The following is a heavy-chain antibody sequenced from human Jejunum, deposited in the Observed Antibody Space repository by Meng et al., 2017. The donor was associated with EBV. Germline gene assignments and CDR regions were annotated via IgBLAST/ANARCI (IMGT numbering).Heavy chain of an antibody. CDR2: INPNDGST. V-gene: IGHV1-46*01. D-gene: IGHD2-2*01. CDR1: GYTFTGHW. J-gene: IGHJ5*02. Sequence: QWQLGQSGAEVKKPGASVKVSCKTSGYTFTGHWVHWVRQAPGQGLEWMGIINPNDGSTSHAQKFQGRVTMTRDTSTSRVYMELSSLTSEDTAVYYCARDISSSTGWWLDPWGQGTLVTVSS. CDR3: ARDISSSTGWWLDP.